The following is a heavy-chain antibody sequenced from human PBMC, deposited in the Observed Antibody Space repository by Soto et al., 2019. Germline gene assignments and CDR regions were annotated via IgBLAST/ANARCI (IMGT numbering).Heavy chain of an antibody. CDR2: ISSNGDNT. J-gene: IGHJ4*02. V-gene: IGHV3-23*01. CDR3: AKDRFQTSGTFAAY. D-gene: IGHD3-10*01. Sequence: PGGSLRLSCAASGFTFSTYAMSWVRQAPGKGLEWVSIISSNGDNTYYADSAKGRFTISRDNSRNTLYLQMNSLRAEDTAIYYCAKDRFQTSGTFAAYWGQGTLVTVSS. CDR1: GFTFSTYA.